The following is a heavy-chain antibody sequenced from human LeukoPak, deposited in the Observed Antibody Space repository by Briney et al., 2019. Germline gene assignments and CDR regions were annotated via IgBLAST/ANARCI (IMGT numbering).Heavy chain of an antibody. D-gene: IGHD3-9*01. CDR3: ARLEYYDTSAFDI. Sequence: AETLSLTCTVSAGSITTYSWSWVRQPPGKGLEWIGYISDSGSTNYNPSLKSRVTISVDTSKNQFSLKLSSVTAADTAVYYCARLEYYDTSAFDIWGQGTMVTVSS. V-gene: IGHV4-59*01. J-gene: IGHJ3*02. CDR1: AGSITTYS. CDR2: ISDSGST.